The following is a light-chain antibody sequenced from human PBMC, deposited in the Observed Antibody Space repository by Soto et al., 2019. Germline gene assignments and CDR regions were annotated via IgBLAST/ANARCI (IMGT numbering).Light chain of an antibody. CDR3: QQYGTSPRT. CDR2: GVS. CDR1: QSVSSNY. J-gene: IGKJ1*01. V-gene: IGKV3-20*01. Sequence: EVVLTQSPGTLSLSPGERATLSCRASQSVSSNYLAWYQQKPGQAPRLLIYGVSSRATGIPDRFSGRGSGTDFTLTISRLEPEDFAVYFCQQYGTSPRTFGQGTKVDIK.